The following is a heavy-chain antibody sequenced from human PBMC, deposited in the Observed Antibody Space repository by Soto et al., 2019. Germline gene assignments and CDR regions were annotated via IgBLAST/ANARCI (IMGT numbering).Heavy chain of an antibody. J-gene: IGHJ3*01. D-gene: IGHD3-22*01. CDR2: LYSSGST. CDR3: ATRPLLPGAP. CDR1: GFTFTGNG. V-gene: IGHV3-53*01. Sequence: EVQLVESGGGWIQPGGSLRLSCAASGFTFTGNGMNWVRQAPGKGLEWVSLLYSSGSTYYADSVKDRFTISRDNSNNTFYLQMSSLRAEDTSVYYCATRPLLPGAPWGQGTIVTVSS.